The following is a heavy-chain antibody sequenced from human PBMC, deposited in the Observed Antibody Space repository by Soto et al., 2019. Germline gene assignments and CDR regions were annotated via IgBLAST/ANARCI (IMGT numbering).Heavy chain of an antibody. J-gene: IGHJ5*02. D-gene: IGHD3-3*01. CDR2: INAGNGNT. CDR3: ARLGDFWSGYPNWFDP. Sequence: SVKVSCKASGYTFASYARHWVRQAPGQRLEWMGWINAGNGNTKYSQKFQGRVTITRDTSASTAYMELSSLRSEDTAVYYCARLGDFWSGYPNWFDPWGQGTLVTVSS. CDR1: GYTFASYA. V-gene: IGHV1-3*01.